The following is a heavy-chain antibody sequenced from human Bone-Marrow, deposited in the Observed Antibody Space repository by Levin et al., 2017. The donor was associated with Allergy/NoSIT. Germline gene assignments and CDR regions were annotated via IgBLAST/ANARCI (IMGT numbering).Heavy chain of an antibody. D-gene: IGHD2-15*01. CDR2: IKQDGSEK. V-gene: IGHV3-7*01. J-gene: IGHJ4*02. CDR3: ATNRTAGGW. Sequence: GGSLRLSCAASGFTFSTYWMNWVRQAPGKGLEWVANIKQDGSEKYYVDSVKGRFTISRDNAKNSVYLQMNSLTAEDTAIYYCATNRTAGGWWGQGTLVTVSS. CDR1: GFTFSTYW.